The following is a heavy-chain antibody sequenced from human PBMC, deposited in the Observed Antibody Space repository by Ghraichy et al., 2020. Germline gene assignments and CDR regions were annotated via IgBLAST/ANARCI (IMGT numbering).Heavy chain of an antibody. CDR1: GYTLTELS. J-gene: IGHJ6*02. V-gene: IGHV1-24*01. Sequence: ASVKVSCKVSGYTLTELSMHWVRQAPGKGLEWMGSFDPEDGETIYAQKFQGRVTMTEDTSTDTAYMELSSLRSEDTAVYYCATVPEGLTHYYYGMDVWGQGTTVTVSS. CDR3: ATVPEGLTHYYYGMDV. CDR2: FDPEDGET.